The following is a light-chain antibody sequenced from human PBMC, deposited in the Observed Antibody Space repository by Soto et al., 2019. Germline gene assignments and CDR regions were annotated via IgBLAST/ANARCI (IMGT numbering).Light chain of an antibody. CDR3: QQNYSPPPFT. CDR2: AAS. V-gene: IGKV1-39*01. Sequence: DIQMTQSPSSLSASVGDRVTITCRAGQSITRFLNWYQQKPGKAPKLLIYAASSLQSGVPSRFSGSGSGTHFTLTISSRQAEDFATYYCQQNYSPPPFTFGQGTRLEIK. J-gene: IGKJ5*01. CDR1: QSITRF.